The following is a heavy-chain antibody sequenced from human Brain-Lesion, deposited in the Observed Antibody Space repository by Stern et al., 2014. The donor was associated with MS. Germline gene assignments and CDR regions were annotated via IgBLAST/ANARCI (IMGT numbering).Heavy chain of an antibody. V-gene: IGHV3-7*01. D-gene: IGHD3-3*01. CDR1: GFTFGNYW. J-gene: IGHJ6*02. Sequence: EAQLLESGGGLVQPGGSLTISCTAAGFTFGNYWMTWVRQAPGKGLEWVAHIKEDGPEKNYVDSVKGRFTISRDNARNSLYLQMNSLRVEDTALYYCARVYNTIYGIVTQRGSGMDVWGQGTTVIVSS. CDR3: ARVYNTIYGIVTQRGSGMDV. CDR2: IKEDGPEK.